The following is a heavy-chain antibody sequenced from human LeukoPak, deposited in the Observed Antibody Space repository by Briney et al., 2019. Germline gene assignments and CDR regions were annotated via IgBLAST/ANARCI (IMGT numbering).Heavy chain of an antibody. D-gene: IGHD2-2*01. CDR1: GYTFTSYG. V-gene: IGHV1-18*01. CDR3: ARHAVVPAALRYYYYGMDV. CDR2: ISAYNGNT. Sequence: GASVKVSCKASGYTFTSYGISWVRQAPGQGLEWMGWISAYNGNTNYAQKLQGRVTMTTDTSTSTAYMELRSLRSDDTAVYYCARHAVVPAALRYYYYGMDVWGQGTTVTVSS. J-gene: IGHJ6*02.